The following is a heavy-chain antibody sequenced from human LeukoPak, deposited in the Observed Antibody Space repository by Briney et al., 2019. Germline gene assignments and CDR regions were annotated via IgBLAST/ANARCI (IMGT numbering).Heavy chain of an antibody. CDR2: ISYDGSNK. V-gene: IGHV3-30-3*01. D-gene: IGHD6-13*01. Sequence: GGSLRLSCAASGFTFSSYPMHWVRQAPGKGLEWLAFISYDGSNKYYADSVKGRFTISRDNSKNTLYLQMNSLRVEDTAVYYCARDRCGYSSTCPFDYWGQRTLVTASS. CDR1: GFTFSSYP. CDR3: ARDRCGYSSTCPFDY. J-gene: IGHJ4*02.